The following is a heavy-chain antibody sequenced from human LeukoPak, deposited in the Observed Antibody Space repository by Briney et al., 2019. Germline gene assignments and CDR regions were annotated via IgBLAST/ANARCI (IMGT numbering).Heavy chain of an antibody. CDR1: GFTVSSNY. V-gene: IGHV3-66*01. D-gene: IGHD3-10*01. Sequence: GGSLRLSCAAAGFTVSSNYMRWVRQAAGGGLEWVSVIYSGGSTYYTHSMKGRFTISRDNSENMLYLQMNSLRAEDTAVYYCVSPYYYGSGSYNLGSFDIWGQGTMVTVSS. CDR2: IYSGGST. J-gene: IGHJ3*02. CDR3: VSPYYYGSGSYNLGSFDI.